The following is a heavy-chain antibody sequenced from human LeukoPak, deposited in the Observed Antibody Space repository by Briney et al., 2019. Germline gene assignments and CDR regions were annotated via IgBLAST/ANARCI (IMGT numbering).Heavy chain of an antibody. CDR2: ISAYNGNT. V-gene: IGHV1-18*01. Sequence: TSVKVSCKASGYTFTSYGISWVRQAPGQGLEWMGWISAYNGNTNYAQKLQGRVTMTTDTSTSTAYMELRSLRSDDTAVYYCARFKVVVGNIRAYYFDYWGQGTLVTVSS. CDR1: GYTFTSYG. D-gene: IGHD2-15*01. CDR3: ARFKVVVGNIRAYYFDY. J-gene: IGHJ4*02.